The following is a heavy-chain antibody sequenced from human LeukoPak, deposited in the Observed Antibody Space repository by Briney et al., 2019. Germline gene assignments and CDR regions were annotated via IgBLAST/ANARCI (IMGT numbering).Heavy chain of an antibody. CDR1: GGSISITSYY. CDR2: MYSSGST. J-gene: IGHJ6*03. Sequence: SETLSLTCTVSGGSISITSYYWGWIRQPPGKGLEWIGSMYSSGSTYYNPSLKSRVTISVDTSKNQFSLKLSSVTAADTAVYYCARTAKYSSGWHAYYYYMDVWGKGTTVTVSS. D-gene: IGHD6-19*01. V-gene: IGHV4-39*07. CDR3: ARTAKYSSGWHAYYYYMDV.